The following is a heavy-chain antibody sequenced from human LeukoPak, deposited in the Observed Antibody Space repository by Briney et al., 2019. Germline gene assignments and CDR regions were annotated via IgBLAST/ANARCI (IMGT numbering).Heavy chain of an antibody. D-gene: IGHD6-13*01. Sequence: SVNLSCKTSGYSFTIYYIHWVRQAPGQGLEWMGCINPSSGGTEYAQKSEGRVTMTGDTSISTAYMELSRLRSDDTAVYCCARDRGSSWYVDYWGQGTLVTVSS. CDR3: ARDRGSSWYVDY. J-gene: IGHJ4*02. V-gene: IGHV1-2*02. CDR1: GYSFTIYY. CDR2: INPSSGGT.